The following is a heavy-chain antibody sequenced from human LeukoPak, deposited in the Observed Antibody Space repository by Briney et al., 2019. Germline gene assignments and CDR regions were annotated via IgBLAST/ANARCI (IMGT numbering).Heavy chain of an antibody. Sequence: SETLSLTCTVSGGSIRSSSYYWGWIRQPPGKGLEWIGYIYYSGSTNYNPSLKSRVTISVDTSKNQFSLKLSSVTAADTAVYYCARGGYSYGFRWFDPWGQGTLVTVSS. V-gene: IGHV4-61*05. CDR2: IYYSGST. CDR3: ARGGYSYGFRWFDP. J-gene: IGHJ5*02. CDR1: GGSIRSSSYY. D-gene: IGHD5-18*01.